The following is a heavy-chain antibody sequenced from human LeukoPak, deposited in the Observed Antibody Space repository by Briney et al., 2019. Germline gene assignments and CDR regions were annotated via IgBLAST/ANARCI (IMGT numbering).Heavy chain of an antibody. CDR2: ISSSSSYT. Sequence: GGSLRLSCAASGFTFSDYYMSWIRQAPGKGLEWVSYISSSSSYTNYADSVKGRFTISRDNAKNSLYLQMNSLRAEDTAVYYCAKTGDDGVYFDYWGQGTLVTVSS. J-gene: IGHJ4*02. V-gene: IGHV3-11*06. CDR1: GFTFSDYY. D-gene: IGHD7-27*01. CDR3: AKTGDDGVYFDY.